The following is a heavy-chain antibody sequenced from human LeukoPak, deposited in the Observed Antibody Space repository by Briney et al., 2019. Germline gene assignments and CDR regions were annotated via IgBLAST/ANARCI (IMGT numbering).Heavy chain of an antibody. CDR3: ARESVVPAARGPDYYMDV. Sequence: GGSLRLSCAASGFTFSSYSMNWVRQAPGKGLEWVSSISSSSSYIYYADSVKGRFTISRDNAKNSLYPQMNSLRAEDTAVYYCARESVVPAARGPDYYMDVWGKGTTVTISS. CDR1: GFTFSSYS. V-gene: IGHV3-21*01. J-gene: IGHJ6*03. CDR2: ISSSSSYI. D-gene: IGHD2-2*01.